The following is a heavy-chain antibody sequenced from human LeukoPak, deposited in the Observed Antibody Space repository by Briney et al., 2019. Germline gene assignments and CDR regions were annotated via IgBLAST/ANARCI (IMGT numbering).Heavy chain of an antibody. CDR1: GFTFSSYG. Sequence: GGSLRLSCGVSGFTFSSYGMSWVRQAPGKGLEWVSDISGSGYNTDYADSVKSRFTISRDNYTLYLQMNSLRPEDTAVYYCAKHSGSYFVYYFDYWGQGTLVTVSS. CDR2: ISGSGYNT. D-gene: IGHD1-26*01. CDR3: AKHSGSYFVYYFDY. J-gene: IGHJ4*02. V-gene: IGHV3-23*01.